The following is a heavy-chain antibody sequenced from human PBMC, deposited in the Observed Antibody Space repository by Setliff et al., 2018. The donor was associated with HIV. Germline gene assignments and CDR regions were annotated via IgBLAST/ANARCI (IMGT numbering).Heavy chain of an antibody. Sequence: SETLSLTCTVSGGSISNYFWSWIRQPPGKGLEWIGYIYFSGTTKYNPSLKSRVTIAVDTSKNQFSLKLNSVTAADTAVYYCASEAWTSYRSSSGYYYYYMDVWGKGTTVTVSS. CDR2: IYFSGTT. D-gene: IGHD6-6*01. CDR3: ASEAWTSYRSSSGYYYYYMDV. CDR1: GGSISNYF. V-gene: IGHV4-59*01. J-gene: IGHJ6*03.